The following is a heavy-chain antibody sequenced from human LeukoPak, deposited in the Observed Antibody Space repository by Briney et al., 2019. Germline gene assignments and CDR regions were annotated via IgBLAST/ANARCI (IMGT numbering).Heavy chain of an antibody. V-gene: IGHV3-7*01. CDR1: GLTFSIHW. Sequence: PGGSLRLSCAASGLTFSIHWMNWVRQAPGKGLECVANINQDGSDKYYVDSVKGRFTISRDNTKNSLYLQMNSLRAEDTAVYYCARVLRYCSGGNCYSGGLGYMDVWGRGTTVTISS. D-gene: IGHD2-15*01. CDR2: INQDGSDK. J-gene: IGHJ6*03. CDR3: ARVLRYCSGGNCYSGGLGYMDV.